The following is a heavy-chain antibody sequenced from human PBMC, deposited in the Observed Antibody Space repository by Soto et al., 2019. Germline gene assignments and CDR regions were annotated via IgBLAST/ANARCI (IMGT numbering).Heavy chain of an antibody. V-gene: IGHV4-59*01. Sequence: QVQLQESGPGLVKPSETLSLTCTVSGGSISSFYWSWIRQPPGKGLEYIGYISYTGGTNYNPSLKSRVTISVDTSKTQFSLTLSSVTAADTAVYYCARDGSGSYSSPFDYWGQGTLVTVSS. CDR3: ARDGSGSYSSPFDY. CDR1: GGSISSFY. CDR2: ISYTGGT. J-gene: IGHJ4*02. D-gene: IGHD3-10*01.